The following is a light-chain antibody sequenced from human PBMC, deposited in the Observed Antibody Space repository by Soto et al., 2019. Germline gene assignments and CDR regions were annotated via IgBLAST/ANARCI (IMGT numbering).Light chain of an antibody. V-gene: IGKV3-11*01. CDR3: QQRSNWPG. J-gene: IGKJ4*02. CDR1: QSVSSY. Sequence: EIVLTQSPATLSLSPGERATLSCRASQSVSSYLAWYQQKPGQAPRLLIYDASNRATGILARFSGSGSGTDFTLTISSLEPEDFAVYYCQQRSNWPGFGGGTKVEIK. CDR2: DAS.